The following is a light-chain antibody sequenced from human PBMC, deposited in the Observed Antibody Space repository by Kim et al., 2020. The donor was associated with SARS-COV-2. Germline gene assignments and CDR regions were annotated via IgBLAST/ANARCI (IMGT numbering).Light chain of an antibody. Sequence: QSTLTQPASVSGSPGQPITISCTGTSSDVGGYDYVSRYQHHPGKAPKLIIYAVYQRPSGVSSRFSGSKSGNTASLTISGLQPDDEADYYCSSFTRGRTYVFGTGTKV. CDR1: SSDVGGYDY. CDR3: SSFTRGRTYV. CDR2: AVY. V-gene: IGLV2-14*03. J-gene: IGLJ1*01.